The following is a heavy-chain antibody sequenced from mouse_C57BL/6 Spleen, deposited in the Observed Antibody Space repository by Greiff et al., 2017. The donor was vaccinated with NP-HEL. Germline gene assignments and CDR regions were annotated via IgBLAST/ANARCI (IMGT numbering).Heavy chain of an antibody. V-gene: IGHV5-16*01. Sequence: EVKVEESEGGLVQPGSSMKLSCTASGFTFSDYYMAWVRQVPEKGLEWVANINYDGSSTYYLDSLKSRFIISRDNAKNILYLQMSSLKSEDTATYYCARDRGYFDVWGTGTTVTVSS. J-gene: IGHJ1*03. CDR2: INYDGSST. D-gene: IGHD3-3*01. CDR3: ARDRGYFDV. CDR1: GFTFSDYY.